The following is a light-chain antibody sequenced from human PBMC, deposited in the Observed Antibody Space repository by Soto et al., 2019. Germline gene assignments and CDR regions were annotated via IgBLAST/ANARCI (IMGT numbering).Light chain of an antibody. CDR2: DIS. V-gene: IGKV1-33*01. CDR1: QDIRKS. Sequence: DIRLTQSPSSLSTSVGDSVTITCQASQDIRKSLSWYQQRPGKAPKLLIYDISTLEGGVPSTFSGSGSGTDFTLTISSLQPEDVAAYYCQQYDDLPFTFGPGTKVDIK. J-gene: IGKJ3*01. CDR3: QQYDDLPFT.